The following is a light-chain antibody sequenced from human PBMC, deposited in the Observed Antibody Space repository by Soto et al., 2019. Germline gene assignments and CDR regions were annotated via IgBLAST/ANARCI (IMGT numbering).Light chain of an antibody. CDR2: DAS. CDR3: QQYNNWPPYT. Sequence: EIVMTQSPEILSLSPGERATLSCRASQSVSSNLAWYQQKPGQAPRLLIYDASTRVTGIPARFSGSGSGTEFTLTISSLQSEDFAVYYCQQYNNWPPYTFGRGTKLEIK. V-gene: IGKV3-15*01. J-gene: IGKJ2*01. CDR1: QSVSSN.